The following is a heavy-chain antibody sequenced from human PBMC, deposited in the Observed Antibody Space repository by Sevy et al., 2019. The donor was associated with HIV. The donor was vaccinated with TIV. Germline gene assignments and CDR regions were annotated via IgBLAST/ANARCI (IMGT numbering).Heavy chain of an antibody. Sequence: ASVKVSCKASGYTFTGYYMHWVRQAPGQGLEWMGWINPNSGGTNYAQKFQGRVTMTRDTSISTAYMELSRLRSDDTAVYYCASSVLLWFGELHANAFDIWGQRTMVTVSS. D-gene: IGHD3-10*01. CDR2: INPNSGGT. CDR3: ASSVLLWFGELHANAFDI. V-gene: IGHV1-2*02. J-gene: IGHJ3*02. CDR1: GYTFTGYY.